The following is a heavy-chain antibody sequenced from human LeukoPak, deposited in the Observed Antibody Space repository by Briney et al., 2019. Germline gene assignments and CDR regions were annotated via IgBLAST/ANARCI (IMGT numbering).Heavy chain of an antibody. Sequence: SETLSLTCAVYGGSFSGYYWSWIRQPPGKGLEWIGEINHSGSTNYNPPLKSRVTISVDTSKNQFSLKLSSVTAADTAVYYCARGGRWLRFGNWGQGTLVTVSS. D-gene: IGHD5-12*01. CDR1: GGSFSGYY. CDR3: ARGGRWLRFGN. J-gene: IGHJ4*02. CDR2: INHSGST. V-gene: IGHV4-34*01.